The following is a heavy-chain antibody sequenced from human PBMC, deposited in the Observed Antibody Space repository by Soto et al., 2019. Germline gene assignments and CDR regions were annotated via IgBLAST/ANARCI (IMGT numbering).Heavy chain of an antibody. CDR1: GGSISPYS. J-gene: IGHJ6*02. D-gene: IGHD2-2*02. CDR3: ARGFSCAYLHGLDV. V-gene: IGHV4-59*01. CDR2: IYYSGRT. Sequence: QVQLQESGPGLVKPSETLSLTCTVSGGSISPYSWSWIRQPPGKGLEWMGNIYYSGRTYYKPALKSRVTISLDTSTNQLSLKLSSVIAADTAAYYCARGFSCAYLHGLDVWGQGTPVTVSS.